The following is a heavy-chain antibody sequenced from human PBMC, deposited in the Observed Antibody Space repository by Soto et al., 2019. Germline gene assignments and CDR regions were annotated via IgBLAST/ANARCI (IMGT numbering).Heavy chain of an antibody. V-gene: IGHV3-73*01. D-gene: IGHD6-13*01. CDR1: GFTFSGSA. CDR3: TRRTGNSSSWIDY. CDR2: IRSKANSYAT. Sequence: GGSLRLSCAASGFTFSGSAMHWVRQASGKGLEWVGRIRSKANSYATAYAASVKGRFTISRDDSKNTAYLQMNSLKTEDTAVYYCTRRTGNSSSWIDYWGQGTLVTVSS. J-gene: IGHJ4*02.